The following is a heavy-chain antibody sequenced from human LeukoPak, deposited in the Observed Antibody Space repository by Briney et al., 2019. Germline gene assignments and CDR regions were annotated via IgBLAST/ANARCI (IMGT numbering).Heavy chain of an antibody. CDR1: GYTFTSYG. D-gene: IGHD6-13*01. CDR2: ISAYNGNT. J-gene: IGHJ6*02. CDR3: ARVSSWGVYYYGMDV. V-gene: IGHV1-18*01. Sequence: EASVKASCKASGYTFTSYGISWVRQAPGQGLEWMGWISAYNGNTNYAQKLQGRVTMTTDTSTSTAYMELRSLRSDDTAVYYCARVSSWGVYYYGMDVWGQGTTVTVSS.